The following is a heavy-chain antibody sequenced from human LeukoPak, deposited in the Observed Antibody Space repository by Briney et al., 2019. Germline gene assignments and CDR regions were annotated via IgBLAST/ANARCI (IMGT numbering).Heavy chain of an antibody. Sequence: PGGSLRLSCAASGFTFSSYAMSWVRQAPGKGLEWVSAISGSGGSTYYADSVKGRFTISRDNSKNTLYLQMNSLTSDDTAVYYCASAESHDYGETWGQGTLVTVSS. CDR3: ASAESHDYGET. V-gene: IGHV3-23*01. CDR2: ISGSGGST. CDR1: GFTFSSYA. J-gene: IGHJ4*02. D-gene: IGHD4-17*01.